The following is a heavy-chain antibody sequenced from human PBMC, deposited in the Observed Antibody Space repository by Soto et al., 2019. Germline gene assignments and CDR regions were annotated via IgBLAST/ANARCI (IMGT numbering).Heavy chain of an antibody. J-gene: IGHJ6*02. D-gene: IGHD2-21*01. CDR3: ARRDQIAYYYGMDV. V-gene: IGHV3-30*03. CDR2: ISYDGSNK. Sequence: GSLRLSCAASGFTFSSYDMQWVRQAPGKGLGWVAVISYDGSNKYYADSVKGRFTISRDNSKNTLYLQMNSLRAEDTAVYYCARRDQIAYYYGMDVWGQGTTVTVYS. CDR1: GFTFSSYD.